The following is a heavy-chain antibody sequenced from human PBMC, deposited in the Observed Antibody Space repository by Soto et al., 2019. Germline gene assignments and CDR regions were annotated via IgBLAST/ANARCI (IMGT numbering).Heavy chain of an antibody. CDR2: INHGGST. CDR1: VGSFSGYY. Sequence: QVQLQQWGAGLLKPSETLSLTCAVHVGSFSGYYWSWIRLPPGKGLEWIGEINHGGSTDYNPSLKSRVTISVDTSKSQFSLKLSAVTAADRAVYYCARCWGATTDYWGQGTLVTVSS. J-gene: IGHJ4*02. D-gene: IGHD5-12*01. CDR3: ARCWGATTDY. V-gene: IGHV4-34*01.